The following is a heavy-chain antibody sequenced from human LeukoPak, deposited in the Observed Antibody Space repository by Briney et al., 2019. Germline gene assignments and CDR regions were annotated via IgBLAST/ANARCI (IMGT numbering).Heavy chain of an antibody. Sequence: SETLSLTCTVSGGSISSYYWSWIRQPPGKGLEWIGEINHSGSTNDNPSLKSRVTISVDTSKNQFSLKLSSVTAADTAVYYCARGLDDSSSSVDYFDYWGQGTLVTVSS. D-gene: IGHD6-6*01. CDR3: ARGLDDSSSSVDYFDY. V-gene: IGHV4-34*01. CDR1: GGSISSYY. J-gene: IGHJ4*02. CDR2: INHSGST.